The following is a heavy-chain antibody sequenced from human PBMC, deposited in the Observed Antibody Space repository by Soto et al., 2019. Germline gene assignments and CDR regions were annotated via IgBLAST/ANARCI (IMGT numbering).Heavy chain of an antibody. CDR2: IIPIFGTA. Sequence: QVQLVQSGAEVKKPGSSVKVSCKASGGTFSSYAISWVRQAPGQGLEWMGGIIPIFGTANYAQKFQGRVTITADESTSRAYMELSSLRSEDTAVYYCARASGVWGRQVVRQAPDYWGQGTLVTVSS. J-gene: IGHJ4*02. D-gene: IGHD3-16*01. V-gene: IGHV1-69*01. CDR3: ARASGVWGRQVVRQAPDY. CDR1: GGTFSSYA.